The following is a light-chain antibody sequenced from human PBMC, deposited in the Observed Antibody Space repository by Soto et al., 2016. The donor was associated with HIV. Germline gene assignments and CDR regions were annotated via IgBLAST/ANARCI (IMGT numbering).Light chain of an antibody. CDR3: QVWDSSSDQVV. CDR1: NLRSQS. V-gene: IGLV3-21*03. CDR2: DDS. Sequence: SYVLTQAPSVAVAPRKTARITCGGDNLRSQSVHWYQQRPGQAPVLVAYDDSDRPSGIPDRFSGSKSVNTATLTIRRVEDGDEADYFCQVWDSSSDQVVFGGGTKLTV. J-gene: IGLJ3*02.